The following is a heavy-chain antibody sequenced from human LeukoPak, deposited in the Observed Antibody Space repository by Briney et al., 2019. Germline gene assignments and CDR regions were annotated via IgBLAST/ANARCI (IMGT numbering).Heavy chain of an antibody. V-gene: IGHV1-2*02. CDR3: AREVVELGALDY. J-gene: IGHJ4*02. CDR2: INPNSGGT. Sequence: GASVKVSCKASGYTFTGYYMNWVRQAPGQGLERMGWINPNSGGTNYAQKFQGRVTMTRDTSISTAYMELSRLRSDDTAVYYCAREVVELGALDYWGQGTPVTVSS. CDR1: GYTFTGYY. D-gene: IGHD7-27*01.